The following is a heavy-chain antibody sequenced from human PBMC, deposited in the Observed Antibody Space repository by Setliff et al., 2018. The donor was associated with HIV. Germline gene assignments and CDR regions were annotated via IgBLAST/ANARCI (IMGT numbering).Heavy chain of an antibody. J-gene: IGHJ4*02. V-gene: IGHV4-31*02. CDR1: GGSIMSDGYY. CDR2: IYNRGHT. Sequence: SETLSLTCTVSGGSIMSDGYYWNWIRQHPGKGLEWIGYIYNRGHTYYNPSLKSRATTSVDTSQNQFSLKLSSVTVADTAIYYCAVMFFYGSGSKSNLDYWGKGTLVTVSS. D-gene: IGHD3-10*01. CDR3: AVMFFYGSGSKSNLDY.